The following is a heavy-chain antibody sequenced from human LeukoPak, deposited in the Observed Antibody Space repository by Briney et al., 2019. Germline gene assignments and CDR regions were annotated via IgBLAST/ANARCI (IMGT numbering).Heavy chain of an antibody. J-gene: IGHJ4*02. CDR2: ISSSSSYI. CDR1: GFTFSSYA. V-gene: IGHV3-21*01. D-gene: IGHD6-13*01. Sequence: KPGGSLRLSCAASGFTFSSYAMSWVRQAPGKGLEWVSSISSSSSYIYYADSVKGRFTISRDNAKNSLYLQMNSLRAEDTAVYYCASLRIAAAAPSRGYGYWGQGTLVTVSS. CDR3: ASLRIAAAAPSRGYGY.